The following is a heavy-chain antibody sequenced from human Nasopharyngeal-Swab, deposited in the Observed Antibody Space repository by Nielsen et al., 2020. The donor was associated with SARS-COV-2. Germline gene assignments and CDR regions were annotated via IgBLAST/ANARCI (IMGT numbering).Heavy chain of an antibody. V-gene: IGHV3-33*01. CDR1: GFTFSSHG. D-gene: IGHD5-12*01. Sequence: GESLKISCAASGFTFSSHGMHWVRQAPGKGLEWVAVIWYDGSNKYYADSVKGRFTISRDNSKNTLYLQMNSLRAEDTAVYYCARGEHVDIVAHYMDVWGKGTTVTVSS. J-gene: IGHJ6*03. CDR3: ARGEHVDIVAHYMDV. CDR2: IWYDGSNK.